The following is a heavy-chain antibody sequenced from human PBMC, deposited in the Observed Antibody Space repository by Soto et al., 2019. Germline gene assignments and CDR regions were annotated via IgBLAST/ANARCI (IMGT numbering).Heavy chain of an antibody. CDR1: AGTFSSYT. CDR3: EGNSGISAY. Sequence: SLKVSCKASAGTFSSYTISWVRQAPGQGLEWMGRIIPIFGTANYAQKFQGRVTITADESTSTAYMELSSLRSEDTAVYYCEGNSGISAYWAQGTLVTVSS. D-gene: IGHD1-26*01. CDR2: IIPIFGTA. J-gene: IGHJ4*02. V-gene: IGHV1-69*13.